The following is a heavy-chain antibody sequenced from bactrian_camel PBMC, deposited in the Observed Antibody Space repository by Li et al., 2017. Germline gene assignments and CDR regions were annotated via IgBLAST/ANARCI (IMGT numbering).Heavy chain of an antibody. CDR2: IDSGVE. CDR1: GFTLTDYW. J-gene: IGHJ4*01. Sequence: HVQLVESGGGSVQPGGSLGLSCGASGFTLTDYWMNWVRQAPGKGLEWVSSIDSGVEYYVDSVKGRFTISRDNAKDTLYLQMNSLKIEDTAVYYCALGSSRQATMTARGKGTQVTVS. V-gene: IGHV3S6*01. D-gene: IGHD3*01.